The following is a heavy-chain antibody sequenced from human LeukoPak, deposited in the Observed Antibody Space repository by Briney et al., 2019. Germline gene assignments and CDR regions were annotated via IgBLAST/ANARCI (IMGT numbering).Heavy chain of an antibody. CDR1: GFTFDDYG. J-gene: IGHJ4*02. V-gene: IGHV3-20*01. Sequence: GGSLRLSCAASGFTFDDYGMSWVRQAPGKGLEWVSGINWNGGSTGYADSVKGRFTISRDNAKNSLYLQMNSLRAEDTALYHCARDDGTGTLHYWGPGTLVTVSS. CDR3: ARDDGTGTLHY. CDR2: INWNGGST. D-gene: IGHD1/OR15-1a*01.